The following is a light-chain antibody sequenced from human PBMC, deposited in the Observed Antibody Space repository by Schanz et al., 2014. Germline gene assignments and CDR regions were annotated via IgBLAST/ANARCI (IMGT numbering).Light chain of an antibody. V-gene: IGLV1-44*01. CDR1: SSNIGDNT. J-gene: IGLJ3*02. CDR3: QSYDSSLSGWV. Sequence: QSVLTQPPSSSGTPGQRVTISCSGSSSNIGDNTVHWYQQFPGSAPKLLTYNNNLRPSGVPDRFSGSKSGTSASLAITGLQAEDEADYYCQSYDSSLSGWVFGGGTKLTVL. CDR2: NNN.